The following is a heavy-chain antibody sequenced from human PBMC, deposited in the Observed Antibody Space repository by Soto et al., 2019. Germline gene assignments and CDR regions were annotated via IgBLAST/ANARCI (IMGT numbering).Heavy chain of an antibody. CDR3: ANLRPGYYYYMDV. CDR1: GGSISSSSYY. J-gene: IGHJ6*03. CDR2: IYYSGST. Sequence: ASETLSLTCTVSGGSISSSSYYWGWIRQPPGKGLEWIGSIYYSGSTYYNPSLKSRVTISVDTSKNQFSLKLSSVTAADTAVYYCANLRPGYYYYMDVWGKGTTVTVSS. V-gene: IGHV4-39*01.